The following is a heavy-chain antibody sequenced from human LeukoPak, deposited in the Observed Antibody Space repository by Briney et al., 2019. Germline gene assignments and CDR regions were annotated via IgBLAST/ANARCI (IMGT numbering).Heavy chain of an antibody. CDR3: AASSGVTLGRF. CDR1: GGSISSSNW. V-gene: IGHV4-4*02. D-gene: IGHD3-16*01. CDR2: IYYTGIT. Sequence: SGTLSLTCAVSGGSISSSNWWSWVRQHPGKGLEWIGYIYYTGITSYNPSLKSRVTMSVDTSMNQVSLKVTSLTAADTAVYYCAASSGVTLGRFWGQGALVTVSS. J-gene: IGHJ4*02.